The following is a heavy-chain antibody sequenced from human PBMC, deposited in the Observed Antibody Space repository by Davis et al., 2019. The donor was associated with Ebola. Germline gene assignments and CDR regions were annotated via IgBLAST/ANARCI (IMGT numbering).Heavy chain of an antibody. Sequence: ASVTVSCKASGYTFTGYYMHWVRQAPGQGLEWMGWINPNSGGTNYAQKFQGRVTMTRDTSISTAYMELSRLRSDDTAVYYCARSTDRIYSSGWPLFDPWGQGTLVTVSS. D-gene: IGHD6-19*01. V-gene: IGHV1-2*02. CDR2: INPNSGGT. J-gene: IGHJ5*02. CDR3: ARSTDRIYSSGWPLFDP. CDR1: GYTFTGYY.